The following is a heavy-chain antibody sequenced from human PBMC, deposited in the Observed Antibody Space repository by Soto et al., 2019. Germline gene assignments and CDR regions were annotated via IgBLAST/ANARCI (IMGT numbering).Heavy chain of an antibody. D-gene: IGHD2-2*01. CDR3: TTGIVVVPAAPGGYYYYGMDV. J-gene: IGHJ6*02. CDR2: IKSKTDGGTT. CDR1: GFTFSNAW. Sequence: GVSLRLSCAASGFTFSNAWMNWVRQAPGKGLEWVGRIKSKTDGGTTDYAAPVKGRFTISRDDSKNTLYLQMNSLKTEDTAVYYCTTGIVVVPAAPGGYYYYGMDVWGQGTTVTVSS. V-gene: IGHV3-15*07.